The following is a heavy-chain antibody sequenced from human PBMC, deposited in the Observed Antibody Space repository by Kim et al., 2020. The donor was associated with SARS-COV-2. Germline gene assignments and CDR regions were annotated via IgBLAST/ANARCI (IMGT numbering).Heavy chain of an antibody. J-gene: IGHJ5*02. D-gene: IGHD3-22*01. CDR2: IYYSGST. CDR1: GGSISSSSYY. Sequence: SETLSLTCTVSGGSISSSSYYWGWLRQPPGKGLEWIGSIYYSGSTYYNPSLKSRVTISVDTSKNQFSLKLSSVTAADTAVYYCAREGLSPPRVTMLVVVINLAWFDPWGQGTLVTVSS. CDR3: AREGLSPPRVTMLVVVINLAWFDP. V-gene: IGHV4-39*02.